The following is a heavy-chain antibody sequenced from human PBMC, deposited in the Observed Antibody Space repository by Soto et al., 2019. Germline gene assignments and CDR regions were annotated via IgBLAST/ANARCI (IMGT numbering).Heavy chain of an antibody. V-gene: IGHV3-74*01. Sequence: EVQLVESGGGLVQPGGSLRLSCAASGFTFSGDWMHWVRQAAGKGLVWVSRINMDGSSTNYADSVKGRFTISRDNAKNTLYLQWTGLRVDATAVYSWARGPGVRSHPAYGGKEALFTFSS. D-gene: IGHD3-10*02. J-gene: IGHJ4*02. CDR2: INMDGSST. CDR1: GFTFSGDW. CDR3: ARGPGVRSHPAY.